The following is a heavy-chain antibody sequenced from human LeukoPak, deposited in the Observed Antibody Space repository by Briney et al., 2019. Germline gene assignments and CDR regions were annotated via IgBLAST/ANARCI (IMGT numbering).Heavy chain of an antibody. CDR1: GFTFSSYS. CDR3: QVGIASAGAIDH. Sequence: GGSLRLSCAASGFTFSSYSMNWVRQAPGKGLEWVSSISSSSSYIYYADSVKGRFTISRDNAKNSLYLQMNSLRAEDTAVYYCQVGIASAGAIDHWGQGTLVTVSS. D-gene: IGHD6-13*01. V-gene: IGHV3-21*01. CDR2: ISSSSSYI. J-gene: IGHJ4*02.